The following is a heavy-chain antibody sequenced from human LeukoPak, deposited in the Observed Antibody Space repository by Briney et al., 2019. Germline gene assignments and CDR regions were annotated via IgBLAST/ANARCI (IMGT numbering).Heavy chain of an antibody. CDR1: GDSVSSNSAA. CDR2: TYYRSKWHN. J-gene: IGHJ4*02. CDR3: AREESSYYDSSGPLLDY. Sequence: SQTLSLTCAISGDSVSSNSAAWNWIRQSPSRGLEWLGRTYYRSKWHNDYAVSVKSRITINPDTSKNQFSLQLNSVTPEDTAVYYCAREESSYYDSSGPLLDYWGQGTLVTVSS. V-gene: IGHV6-1*01. D-gene: IGHD3-22*01.